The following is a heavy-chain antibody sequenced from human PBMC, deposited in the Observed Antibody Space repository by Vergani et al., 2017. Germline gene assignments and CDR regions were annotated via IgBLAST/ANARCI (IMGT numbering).Heavy chain of an antibody. CDR2: ISSDGGST. Sequence: EVQLLESGGGLVQSGGSLRLSCTASGFTFQAFAFHWVRQVSGRGLEWVSTISSDGGSTYYADSVKGRFTISRDNSKNTLSLQMNSLTAEDTAIYYCAGPQGTSAYYYGGFDYWGQGILVTVSS. D-gene: IGHD3-22*01. J-gene: IGHJ4*02. CDR1: GFTFQAFA. V-gene: IGHV3-23*01. CDR3: AGPQGTSAYYYGGFDY.